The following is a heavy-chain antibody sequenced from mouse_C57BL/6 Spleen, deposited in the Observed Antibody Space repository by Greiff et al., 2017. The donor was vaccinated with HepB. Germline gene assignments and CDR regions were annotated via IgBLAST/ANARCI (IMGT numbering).Heavy chain of an antibody. CDR3: ARLEDDGNLYAMDY. CDR1: GFTFSSYG. V-gene: IGHV5-6*02. D-gene: IGHD2-1*01. J-gene: IGHJ4*01. CDR2: ISSGGSYT. Sequence: DVMLVESGGDLVKPGGSLKLSCAASGFTFSSYGMSWVRQTPDKRLEWVATISSGGSYTYYPDSVKGRFTISRDNAKNTLYLQMSSLKSEDTAMYYCARLEDDGNLYAMDYWGQGTSVTVSS.